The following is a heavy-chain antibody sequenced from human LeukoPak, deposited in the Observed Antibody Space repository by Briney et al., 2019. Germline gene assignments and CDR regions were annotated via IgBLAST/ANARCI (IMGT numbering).Heavy chain of an antibody. J-gene: IGHJ6*04. CDR2: IYYSGRT. Sequence: PSETLSLTCTVSGGSINSYHWSWIRQPPGKGLEWIGYIYYSGRTNYTPSLKSRVTISVDTSKNKFSLKLRFVTAADTAVYYCARGAPAVVAAAIIDVWGKGTTVTVSS. V-gene: IGHV4-59*01. CDR3: ARGAPAVVAAAIIDV. CDR1: GGSINSYH. D-gene: IGHD2-15*01.